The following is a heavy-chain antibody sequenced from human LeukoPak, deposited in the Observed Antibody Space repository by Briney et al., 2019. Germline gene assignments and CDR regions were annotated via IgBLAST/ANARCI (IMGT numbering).Heavy chain of an antibody. Sequence: ASVKVSCKASDYTFSTYVISWVRQAPGQGPEWMGWISPYKGNAIYAQKLQGRVTITTDTSTGTAYMELRSLTSDDTAVYYCATAQDYGEYVLGYFDYWGQGTLVTVSS. J-gene: IGHJ4*02. V-gene: IGHV1-18*01. CDR2: ISPYKGNA. CDR1: DYTFSTYV. D-gene: IGHD4-17*01. CDR3: ATAQDYGEYVLGYFDY.